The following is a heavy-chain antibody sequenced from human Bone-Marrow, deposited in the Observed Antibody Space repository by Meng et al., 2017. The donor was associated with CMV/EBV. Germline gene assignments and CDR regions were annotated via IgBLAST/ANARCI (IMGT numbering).Heavy chain of an antibody. J-gene: IGHJ4*02. Sequence: GESLKISCAASGFTFSSYWMSWVRQAPGKGLEWVSLISWDGGSTYYADSVKGRFTISRDNSKNSLYLQMNSLRAEDTALYYCAKDISRVAVAGADYWGQGTLVTVSS. D-gene: IGHD6-19*01. CDR3: AKDISRVAVAGADY. CDR2: ISWDGGST. V-gene: IGHV3-43D*03. CDR1: GFTFSSYW.